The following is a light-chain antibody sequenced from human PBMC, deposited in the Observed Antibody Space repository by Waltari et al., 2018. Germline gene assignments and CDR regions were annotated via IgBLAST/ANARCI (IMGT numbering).Light chain of an antibody. V-gene: IGKV1-17*01. CDR2: GAS. J-gene: IGKJ1*01. CDR3: LQHKSFPRT. CDR1: QGIGSD. Sequence: DIQMTQSPSSLSASVGDRVTITCRASQGIGSDLGWYQQKSGKAPKRLIYGASTLDGGVPSRFSGSASGTDFTLTISSLQPEDFATYYCLQHKSFPRTFGQGTNVE.